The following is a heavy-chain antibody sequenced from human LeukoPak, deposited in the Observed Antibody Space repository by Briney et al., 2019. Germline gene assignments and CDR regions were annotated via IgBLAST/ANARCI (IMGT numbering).Heavy chain of an antibody. CDR2: FDSSSSTI. Sequence: GSLRLSCAGPGFPFSSYSMNWVRQAPGKGLEWGSYFDSSSSTIYYADSVKGRFTISRDNAKNSLYLQMISLRAEDTAVYYCASPFDYWGQGTLVTVSS. V-gene: IGHV3-48*01. CDR3: ASPFDY. J-gene: IGHJ4*02. CDR1: GFPFSSYS.